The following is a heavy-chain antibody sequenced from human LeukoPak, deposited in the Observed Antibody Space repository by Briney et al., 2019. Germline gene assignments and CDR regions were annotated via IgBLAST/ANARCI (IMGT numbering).Heavy chain of an antibody. V-gene: IGHV3-66*01. Sequence: PGGSLRLSCAASGFTVSSNYMSWVRQAPGKGLVWVSVIYSGGSTYYADSVKGRFTISRDNSKNTLYLQMNSLRAEDTAVYYCARSNYDSSGYYPPPPFDYWGQGTLVTVSS. CDR1: GFTVSSNY. CDR3: ARSNYDSSGYYPPPPFDY. D-gene: IGHD3-22*01. J-gene: IGHJ4*02. CDR2: IYSGGST.